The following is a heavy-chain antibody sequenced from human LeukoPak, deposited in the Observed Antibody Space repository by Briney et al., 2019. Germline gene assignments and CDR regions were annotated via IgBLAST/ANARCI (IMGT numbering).Heavy chain of an antibody. J-gene: IGHJ4*02. CDR1: GDSLTSTY. Sequence: PSETLSLTCTVSGDSLTSTYWSWIRQPPGKGLEYLGYIYYNGDTNYKPSLRGRLSLSLDMSKNQFSLKLTSVTAADTAVYFCAKSALVPYFWGQGILVTASS. CDR2: IYYNGDT. CDR3: AKSALVPYF. V-gene: IGHV4-59*08. D-gene: IGHD6-6*01.